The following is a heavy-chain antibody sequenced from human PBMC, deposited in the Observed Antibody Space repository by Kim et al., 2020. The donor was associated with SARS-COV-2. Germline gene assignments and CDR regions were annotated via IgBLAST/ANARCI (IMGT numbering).Heavy chain of an antibody. Sequence: GGSLRLSCAASGFTFHNFAMSWVRQAPGKGLEWVSTINVIGTNTYYADSVKGRFAISRDNSKNTMSLQMDGLRAEDTAVYYCTKAASSTGFLNYFESWGQGTLVTVSS. V-gene: IGHV3-23*01. CDR2: INVIGTNT. J-gene: IGHJ4*02. D-gene: IGHD2-8*02. CDR3: TKAASSTGFLNYFES. CDR1: GFTFHNFA.